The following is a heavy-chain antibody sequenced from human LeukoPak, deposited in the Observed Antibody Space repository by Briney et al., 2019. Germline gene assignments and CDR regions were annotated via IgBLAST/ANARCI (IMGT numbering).Heavy chain of an antibody. J-gene: IGHJ4*02. CDR2: ISSNGGST. CDR3: ARDHV. CDR1: GFTFSSYS. V-gene: IGHV3-64*01. Sequence: GGSLRLSCAASGFTFSSYSMSWVRHVPGKGLEYVSAISSNGGSTYYANSVKGRFTISRDNSKNTLYLQMGSLRAEDMAVYYCARDHVWGQGTLVTVSS.